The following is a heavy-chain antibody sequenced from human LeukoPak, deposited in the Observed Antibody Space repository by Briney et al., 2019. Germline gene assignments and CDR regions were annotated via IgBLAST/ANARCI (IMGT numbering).Heavy chain of an antibody. CDR3: ARLNYYGSGIAEY. J-gene: IGHJ4*02. V-gene: IGHV4-38-2*01. Sequence: SETLSLTCAVSGYSISSGYYWGWIRQPPGKGLEWIGNVYHSGTTYYNPSLRSRVTLSVDTSKNQFSLTLTSVTAADTAMYYCARLNYYGSGIAEYWGQGTLVTASS. CDR2: VYHSGTT. CDR1: GYSISSGYY. D-gene: IGHD3-10*01.